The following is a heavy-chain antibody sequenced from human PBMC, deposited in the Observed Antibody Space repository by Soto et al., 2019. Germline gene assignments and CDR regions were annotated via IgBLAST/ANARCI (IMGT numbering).Heavy chain of an antibody. V-gene: IGHV3-23*01. J-gene: IGHJ4*02. CDR3: AKLTTHIVVVPAAN. Sequence: GGSLRLSCAASGFTFGSYAMSWVRQAPGKGLEWVSAISGSGGSTYYADSVKGRFTISRDNSKNTLYLQMNSLRAEDTAVYYCAKLTTHIVVVPAANWGQGTLVTVSS. CDR1: GFTFGSYA. CDR2: ISGSGGST. D-gene: IGHD2-2*01.